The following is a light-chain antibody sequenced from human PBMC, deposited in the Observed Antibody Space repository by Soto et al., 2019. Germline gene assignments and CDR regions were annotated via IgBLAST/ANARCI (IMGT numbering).Light chain of an antibody. CDR3: QQAYSFPIT. J-gene: IGKJ5*01. V-gene: IGKV1-5*03. CDR1: QSIGSW. CDR2: KTS. Sequence: DTQMTQSPSTLSASVGDRVTITCRASQSIGSWLAWYQQKPGKAPKLLIYKTSILENGVPSRFSGSGSGTDFTLSINSLQPEDFATYYCQQAYSFPITFGQGTRLEI.